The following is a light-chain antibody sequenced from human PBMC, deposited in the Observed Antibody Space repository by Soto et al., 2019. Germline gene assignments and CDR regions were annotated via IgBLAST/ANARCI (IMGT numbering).Light chain of an antibody. J-gene: IGKJ2*01. CDR3: QQVNTYPHT. CDR1: QGISSS. CDR2: AAS. V-gene: IGKV1-9*01. Sequence: DIQLTQSPSFLSASVGDRVTITCRASQGISSSLAWFQQKPGKAPKLLIYAASTLQSRVPARFSGSGSGTDFTLTINSLQPDDFATYYCQQVNTYPHTFGQGNKLEIK.